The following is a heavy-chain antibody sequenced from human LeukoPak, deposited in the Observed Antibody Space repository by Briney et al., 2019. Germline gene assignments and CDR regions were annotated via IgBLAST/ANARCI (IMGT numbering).Heavy chain of an antibody. D-gene: IGHD3-22*01. V-gene: IGHV4-59*11. J-gene: IGHJ3*02. CDR2: IYYSGST. Sequence: SETLSLTCTVSGGSISSHYWSWIRQPPGKGLEWIGYIYYSGSTNYNPSLKSRVSISVDTSKNQFSLKLSSVTAADTAVYYCARHYYDSSGYYYVDAFDIWGQGTMVTVSS. CDR3: ARHYYDSSGYYYVDAFDI. CDR1: GGSISSHY.